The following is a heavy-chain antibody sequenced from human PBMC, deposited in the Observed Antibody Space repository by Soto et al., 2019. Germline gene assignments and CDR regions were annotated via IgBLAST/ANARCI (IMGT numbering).Heavy chain of an antibody. CDR3: ARVSYGSGSYYMGIDY. D-gene: IGHD3-10*01. CDR1: GGSFSGYY. J-gene: IGHJ4*02. Sequence: PSETLSLTCAVYGGSFSGYYWSWIRQPPGKGLEWIGEINHSGSTNYNPSLKSRVTISVDTSKNQFSLKLSSVTAADTAVYYCARVSYGSGSYYMGIDYWGQGTLVTVSS. V-gene: IGHV4-34*01. CDR2: INHSGST.